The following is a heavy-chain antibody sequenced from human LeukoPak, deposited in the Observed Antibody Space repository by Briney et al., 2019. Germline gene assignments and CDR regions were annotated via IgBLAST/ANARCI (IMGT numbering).Heavy chain of an antibody. Sequence: GGSLRLSCAASGFTFSDYYMSWIRQAPGKGLEWVSYISISGTTIHYADSVKGRFTISRDNAKNSLYLQMNSLRAEDTAVYYSARAGNDFWSGYTTGYDYWGQGTLVTVSS. J-gene: IGHJ4*02. CDR3: ARAGNDFWSGYTTGYDY. CDR2: ISISGTTI. D-gene: IGHD3-3*01. V-gene: IGHV3-11*04. CDR1: GFTFSDYY.